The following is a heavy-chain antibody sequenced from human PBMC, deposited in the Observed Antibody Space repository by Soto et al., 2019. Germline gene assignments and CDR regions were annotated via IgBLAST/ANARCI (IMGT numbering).Heavy chain of an antibody. Sequence: QVQLQQWGAGLLKPSETLSLTCAIYGGSLSGYYWSWLRQTPRKGLEWIGEISQDGSTFYNPSLRSRVIILVDTSKNQFSLNLTSVTAADTAVYYCARVPPGPRYFLHWGQGTLVTVSS. J-gene: IGHJ1*01. CDR1: GGSLSGYY. CDR3: ARVPPGPRYFLH. CDR2: ISQDGST. V-gene: IGHV4-34*01.